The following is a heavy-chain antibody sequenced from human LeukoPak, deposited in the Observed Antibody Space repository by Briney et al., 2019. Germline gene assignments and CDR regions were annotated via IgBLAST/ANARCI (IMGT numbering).Heavy chain of an antibody. Sequence: SSETLSLTCAVYGGSFSGYYWSWIRQPPGKGLEWIGEINHSGSTNYNPSLKSRVTISVDTSKNQFSLKLSSVTAADTAVYYCARSRPRVTTPYYYYMDVWGKGTTVTVSS. V-gene: IGHV4-34*01. CDR3: ARSRPRVTTPYYYYMDV. CDR1: GGSFSGYY. CDR2: INHSGST. J-gene: IGHJ6*03. D-gene: IGHD4-17*01.